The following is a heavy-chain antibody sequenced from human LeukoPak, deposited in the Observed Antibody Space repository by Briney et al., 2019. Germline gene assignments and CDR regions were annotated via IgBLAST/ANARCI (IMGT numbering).Heavy chain of an antibody. V-gene: IGHV1-24*01. D-gene: IGHD6-6*01. CDR3: ARWDEYSSYDGAFDI. CDR1: GYTLTELS. J-gene: IGHJ3*02. CDR2: FDPEDGET. Sequence: ASVKVSCKVSGYTLTELSMHWVRQAPGKGLEWMGGFDPEDGETIYAQKFQGRVTMTEDTSTDTAYMELSSLRSEDTAVYYCARWDEYSSYDGAFDIWGQGTMVTVSS.